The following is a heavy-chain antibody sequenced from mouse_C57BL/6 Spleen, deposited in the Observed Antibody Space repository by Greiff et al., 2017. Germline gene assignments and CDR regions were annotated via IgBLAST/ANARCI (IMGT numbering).Heavy chain of an antibody. Sequence: VQLQQPGAELARPGTSVKLSCKASGYTFTSYWMHWVKQRPGQGLEWIGVIDPSDSYTNYNQKFKGKATLTVDTSSSTAYMQLSSLTSEDSAVYYCASWGYAMDYWGQGTSVTVSS. CDR2: IDPSDSYT. J-gene: IGHJ4*01. CDR3: ASWGYAMDY. CDR1: GYTFTSYW. V-gene: IGHV1-59*01.